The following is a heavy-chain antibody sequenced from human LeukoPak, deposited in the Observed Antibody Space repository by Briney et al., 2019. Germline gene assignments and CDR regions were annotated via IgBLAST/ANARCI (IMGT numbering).Heavy chain of an antibody. J-gene: IGHJ4*02. V-gene: IGHV4-61*08. Sequence: SETLSLTCTVSGGSISSGGYYWSWIRQPPGKGLEWIGYIYYSGSTNYNPSLKSRVTISVDTSKNQFSLKLSSVTAADTAVYYCARDYGSGSDYWGQGTLVTVSS. CDR1: GGSISSGGYY. CDR3: ARDYGSGSDY. D-gene: IGHD3-10*01. CDR2: IYYSGST.